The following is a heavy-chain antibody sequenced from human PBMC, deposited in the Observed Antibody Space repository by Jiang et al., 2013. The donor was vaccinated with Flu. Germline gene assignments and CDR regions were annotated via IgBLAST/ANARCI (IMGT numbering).Heavy chain of an antibody. CDR3: ARRATRFHAFDI. CDR1: GGSISSSSYY. J-gene: IGHJ3*02. Sequence: LLKPSETLSLTCTVSGGSISSSSYYWGWIRQPPGKGLEWIGSIYYSGSTYYNPSLKSRVTISVDTSKNQFSLKLSSVTAADTAVYYCARRATRFHAFDIWGRGTMVTVSS. CDR2: IYYSGST. V-gene: IGHV4-39*07. D-gene: IGHD5-12*01.